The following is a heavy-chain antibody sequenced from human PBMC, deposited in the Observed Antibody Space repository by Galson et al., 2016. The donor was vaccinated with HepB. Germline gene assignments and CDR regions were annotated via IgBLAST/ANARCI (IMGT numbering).Heavy chain of an antibody. CDR3: ARAWIHLYDLDY. CDR1: GFTFTSYA. V-gene: IGHV3-23*01. CDR2: ITGSGAGT. Sequence: SLRLSCAASGFTFTSYAMSWVRQAPGKGLEWVSGITGSGAGTYYADSVKGRFTISRDNSKNTLYLQMNSLRAEDTAVYYCARAWIHLYDLDYWGQGALVTVSP. J-gene: IGHJ4*02. D-gene: IGHD5-18*01.